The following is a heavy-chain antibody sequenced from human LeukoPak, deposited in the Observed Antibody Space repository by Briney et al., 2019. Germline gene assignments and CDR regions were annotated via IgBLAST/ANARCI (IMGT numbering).Heavy chain of an antibody. CDR2: INTNTGNP. CDR1: GYTFTSYG. J-gene: IGHJ4*02. V-gene: IGHV7-4-1*02. Sequence: KPGASVKVSCKASGYTFTSYGISWVRQAPGQGLEWMGWINTNTGNPTYAQGFTGRFVFSLDTSVSTAYLQISSLKAEDTAVYYCARSVEMATTLFDYWGQGTLVTVSS. D-gene: IGHD5-24*01. CDR3: ARSVEMATTLFDY.